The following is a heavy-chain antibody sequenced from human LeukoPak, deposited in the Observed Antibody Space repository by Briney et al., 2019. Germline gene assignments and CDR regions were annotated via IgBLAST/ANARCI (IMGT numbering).Heavy chain of an antibody. CDR3: ARSDQLKWFGDPRRPYYYGMDV. J-gene: IGHJ6*02. D-gene: IGHD3-10*01. Sequence: GESLKISCKGSGYIFTNYWIGWVRQMPGKGLDWMGIIYPRDSDTRYSPSFQGQVTISADKSFNTAYLQWNSLKASDTAIYYCARSDQLKWFGDPRRPYYYGMDVWGQGTTVTVSS. CDR1: GYIFTNYW. CDR2: IYPRDSDT. V-gene: IGHV5-51*01.